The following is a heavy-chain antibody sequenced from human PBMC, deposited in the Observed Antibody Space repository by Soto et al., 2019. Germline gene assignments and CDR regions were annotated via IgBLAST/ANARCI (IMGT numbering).Heavy chain of an antibody. CDR3: ARDRWSSGWHPFDY. Sequence: EVQLVESGGGLVKPGGSLRLSCAASGFTFSSYSMNWVRQAPGKGLEWVSSISSSSSYIYYADSVNGRFTISRDNAKNSLYLQMNSLRAEDTAVYYCARDRWSSGWHPFDYWGQGTLVTVSS. V-gene: IGHV3-21*01. CDR1: GFTFSSYS. D-gene: IGHD6-19*01. J-gene: IGHJ4*02. CDR2: ISSSSSYI.